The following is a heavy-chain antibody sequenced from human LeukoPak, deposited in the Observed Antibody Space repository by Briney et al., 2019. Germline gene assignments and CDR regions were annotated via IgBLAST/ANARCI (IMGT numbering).Heavy chain of an antibody. D-gene: IGHD6-13*01. CDR3: AKVRDSSSSPFDC. CDR1: GFTFSNYA. Sequence: PGGSLRLSCAASGFTFSNYAMNWVRQAPGKGLEWVSAISGSGGSTYYADSVKGRFTISIDNSKYTLYLQMNSLRAEDTAVYYCAKVRDSSSSPFDCWGQGARVTVSS. V-gene: IGHV3-23*01. J-gene: IGHJ4*02. CDR2: ISGSGGST.